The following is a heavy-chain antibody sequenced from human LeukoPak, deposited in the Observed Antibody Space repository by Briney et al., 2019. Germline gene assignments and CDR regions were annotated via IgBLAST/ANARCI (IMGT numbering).Heavy chain of an antibody. V-gene: IGHV4-38-2*01. CDR3: ARKERFGEYYFDY. D-gene: IGHD3-10*01. J-gene: IGHJ4*02. CDR1: GYSISSGYY. CDR2: IYHSGST. Sequence: SETLSLTCAVSGYSISSGYYWGWIRQPPGKGLEWIGSIYHSGSTYYNPSLKSRVTISVDTSKNHFSLKLSSVTAADTAVYYCARKERFGEYYFDYWGQGTLVTVSS.